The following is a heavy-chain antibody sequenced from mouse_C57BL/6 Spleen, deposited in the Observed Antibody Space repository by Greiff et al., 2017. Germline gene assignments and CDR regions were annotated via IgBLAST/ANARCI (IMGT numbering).Heavy chain of an antibody. Sequence: VQGVESGAELVRPGTSVKMSCKASGYTFTNYWIGWAKQRPGHGLEWIGDIYPGGGYTNYNEKFKGKATLTADKSSSTAYMQFSSLTSEDSAIYYCARIPYYYGSSYGWYFDVWGTGTTVTVSS. J-gene: IGHJ1*03. CDR1: GYTFTNYW. D-gene: IGHD1-1*01. V-gene: IGHV1-63*01. CDR3: ARIPYYYGSSYGWYFDV. CDR2: IYPGGGYT.